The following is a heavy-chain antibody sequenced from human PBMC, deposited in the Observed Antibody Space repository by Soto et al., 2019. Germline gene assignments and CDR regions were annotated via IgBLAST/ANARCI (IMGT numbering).Heavy chain of an antibody. Sequence: PSETLSLTRTVSGGSISSSSYYWGWIRQPPGKGLEGIGSIYYSGSTYYNPSLKSRVTISVETSKNQLSLKLSSVTAADTAVYYCASGYDILTGYPRGDYYGMDVWGQGTTVTVSS. CDR1: GGSISSSSYY. CDR2: IYYSGST. D-gene: IGHD3-9*01. J-gene: IGHJ6*02. V-gene: IGHV4-39*01. CDR3: ASGYDILTGYPRGDYYGMDV.